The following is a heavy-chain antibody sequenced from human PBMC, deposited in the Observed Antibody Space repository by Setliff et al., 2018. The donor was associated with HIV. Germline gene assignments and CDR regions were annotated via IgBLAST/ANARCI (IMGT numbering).Heavy chain of an antibody. Sequence: RGESLKISFKGSGYSFTSYWIGWVRQMPGKGLEWMGIIYPGDSDTRYSPSFQGQVTISADKSISTAYLQWSSLKASDTAMYYCARRGHYDSSGYPPGYYYGMDVWGQGTTVTVSS. CDR2: IYPGDSDT. D-gene: IGHD3-22*01. CDR1: GYSFTSYW. CDR3: ARRGHYDSSGYPPGYYYGMDV. V-gene: IGHV5-51*01. J-gene: IGHJ6*02.